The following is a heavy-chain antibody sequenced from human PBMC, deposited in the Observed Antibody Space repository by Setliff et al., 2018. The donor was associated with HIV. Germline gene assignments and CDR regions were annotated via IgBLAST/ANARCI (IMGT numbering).Heavy chain of an antibody. J-gene: IGHJ3*02. V-gene: IGHV1-18*01. D-gene: IGHD3-10*01. Sequence: ASVKVSCKASGYTFTIYGISWVRQAPGQGLEWMGWISAYNGNTNYVQKLQDRVSMTTDTSTSTAYMELRSLRSDDTAVYFCASKGGSENYPDSDAFDIWGQGTLVTVSS. CDR3: ASKGGSENYPDSDAFDI. CDR2: ISAYNGNT. CDR1: GYTFTIYG.